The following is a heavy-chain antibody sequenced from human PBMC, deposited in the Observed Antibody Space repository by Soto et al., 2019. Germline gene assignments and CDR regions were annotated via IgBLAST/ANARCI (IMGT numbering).Heavy chain of an antibody. V-gene: IGHV3-23*01. J-gene: IGHJ6*02. D-gene: IGHD2-15*01. CDR2: ISGSGGST. Sequence: GGSLRLSCAASGFTFSSYAMSWVRQAPGKGLEWVSAISGSGGSTYYADSVKGRFTISRDNSKNTLYLQMNSLRAEDTAVYYCAKSTVGYCSGGSCRYYYYYGMDVWGQGTTVTVSS. CDR3: AKSTVGYCSGGSCRYYYYYGMDV. CDR1: GFTFSSYA.